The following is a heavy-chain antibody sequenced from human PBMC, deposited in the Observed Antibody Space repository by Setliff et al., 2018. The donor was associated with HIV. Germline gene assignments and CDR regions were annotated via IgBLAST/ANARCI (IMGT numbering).Heavy chain of an antibody. CDR3: ARFDVTPMTTRDY. D-gene: IGHD4-17*01. J-gene: IGHJ4*02. Sequence: SETLSLTCAVYGGSFSGYYWSWIRQPPGKGLEWIGEIHHTRHINYNPSFKSRVTMSLDMSTNQFSLKMASMTAADSAVYYCARFDVTPMTTRDYWGQGTQVTVSS. V-gene: IGHV4-34*01. CDR1: GGSFSGYY. CDR2: IHHTRHI.